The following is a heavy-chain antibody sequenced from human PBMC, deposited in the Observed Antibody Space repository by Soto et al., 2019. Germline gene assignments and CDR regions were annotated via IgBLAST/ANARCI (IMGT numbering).Heavy chain of an antibody. D-gene: IGHD1-26*01. Sequence: GGSLRLSCAASGFTFSSYGMHWVRQAPGKGLEWVAVIWYDGSNKYYADSVKGRFTISRDNSKNTLYLQMNSLRAEDTAVYYCARDLSLGVGATSWFDPWGQGTLVTVSS. J-gene: IGHJ5*02. CDR3: ARDLSLGVGATSWFDP. CDR2: IWYDGSNK. V-gene: IGHV3-33*01. CDR1: GFTFSSYG.